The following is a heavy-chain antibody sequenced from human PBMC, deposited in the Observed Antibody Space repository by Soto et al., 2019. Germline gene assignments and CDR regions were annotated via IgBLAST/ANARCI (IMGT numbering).Heavy chain of an antibody. D-gene: IGHD2-2*01. Sequence: PSETLSLTCTVSGGSISSYYWSWIRQPPGKGLEWIGYIYYSGSTNYNPSLKSRVTISVDTSKNQFSLKLSSVTAADTAVYYCASTYCSSTSCFHYFDYWGQGTLVTVSS. V-gene: IGHV4-59*01. CDR1: GGSISSYY. CDR2: IYYSGST. CDR3: ASTYCSSTSCFHYFDY. J-gene: IGHJ4*02.